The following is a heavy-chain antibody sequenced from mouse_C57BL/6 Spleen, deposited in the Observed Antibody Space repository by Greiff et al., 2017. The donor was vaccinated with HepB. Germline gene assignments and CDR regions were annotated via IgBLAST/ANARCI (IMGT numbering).Heavy chain of an antibody. J-gene: IGHJ2*01. CDR2: IDPSDSYT. CDR3: ARPLYGSSLDY. CDR1: GYTFTSYW. Sequence: QVQLQQPGAELVMPGASVKLSCKASGYTFTSYWMHWVKQRPGQGLEWIGEIDPSDSYTNYNQKFKGKSTLTVDKSSSTAYMQLSRLTSEDSAVYYCARPLYGSSLDYWGQGTTLTVSS. V-gene: IGHV1-69*01. D-gene: IGHD1-1*01.